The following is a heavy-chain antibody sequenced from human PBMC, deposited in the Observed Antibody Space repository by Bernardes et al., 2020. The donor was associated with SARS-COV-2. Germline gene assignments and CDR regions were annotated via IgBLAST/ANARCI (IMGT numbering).Heavy chain of an antibody. D-gene: IGHD1-7*01. CDR2: ISSSGSTI. Sequence: GSLSLSCAASGFTFSDYYMSWIRQAPGQGLEWVSYISSSGSTIYYADSVKGRFTISRDNAKNSLYLQMNSLRAEDTAVYYCARESGTNYQNTRSRYYYGMDVWGQGTTVTVSS. J-gene: IGHJ6*02. CDR3: ARESGTNYQNTRSRYYYGMDV. CDR1: GFTFSDYY. V-gene: IGHV3-11*01.